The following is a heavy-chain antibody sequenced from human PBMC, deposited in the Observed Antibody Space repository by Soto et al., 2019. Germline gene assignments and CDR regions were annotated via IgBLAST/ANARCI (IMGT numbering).Heavy chain of an antibody. CDR3: AAKRGTDTGVDAGWFDP. J-gene: IGHJ5*02. Sequence: QVQLVQSGAEVKNPGSSVKVSCTTSGGAFNSYVISWVRQAPGQRPEWMGGVIPIFSTTNYAQKFKDRVTITADGSTTTAYMELSGLTSEDTAIYFCAAKRGTDTGVDAGWFDPWGQGTLVTVSS. D-gene: IGHD3-3*01. CDR1: GGAFNSYV. CDR2: VIPIFSTT. V-gene: IGHV1-69*01.